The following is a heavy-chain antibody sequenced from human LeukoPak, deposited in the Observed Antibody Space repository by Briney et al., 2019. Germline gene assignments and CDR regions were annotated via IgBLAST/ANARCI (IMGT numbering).Heavy chain of an antibody. CDR3: ARNLTYGSGSYGY. J-gene: IGHJ4*02. Sequence: GGSLRLSCAASGFTFSSYEMNWVRQAPGKGLEWVSSISSSSSYIYYADSVKGRFTISRDNAKNSLYLQMNSLRAEDTAVYYCARNLTYGSGSYGYWGQGTLVTVSS. CDR1: GFTFSSYE. D-gene: IGHD3-10*01. V-gene: IGHV3-21*01. CDR2: ISSSSSYI.